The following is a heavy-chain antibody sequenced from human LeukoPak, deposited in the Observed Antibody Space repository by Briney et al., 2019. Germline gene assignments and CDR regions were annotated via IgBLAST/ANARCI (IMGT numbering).Heavy chain of an antibody. CDR3: ARGGNYYDSSGYSLGY. Sequence: SETLSLTCTVSGGSISSYYWSWIRQPPGKGLEWLGYIYYSGSTNYNPSLKSRVTISVDTSKNQFSLKLSSVTAADTAVYYCARGGNYYDSSGYSLGYWGQGTLVTVSS. CDR1: GGSISSYY. J-gene: IGHJ4*02. CDR2: IYYSGST. D-gene: IGHD3-22*01. V-gene: IGHV4-59*01.